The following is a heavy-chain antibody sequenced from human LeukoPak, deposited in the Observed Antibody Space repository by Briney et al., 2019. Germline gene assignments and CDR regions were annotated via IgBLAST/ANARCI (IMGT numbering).Heavy chain of an antibody. CDR2: ISGSGGST. J-gene: IGHJ4*02. D-gene: IGHD3-10*01. CDR1: QFNSRSSA. Sequence: PGGSLTHSCEAPQFNSRSSAMSSDRQAPAKGLDWVSAISGSGGSTYYADSVKGRFTISRDNSKNTLYLQMNSLRAEDTAVYYCAKPYDSGTFPPGYWGQGTLVTVSS. V-gene: IGHV3-23*01. CDR3: AKPYDSGTFPPGY.